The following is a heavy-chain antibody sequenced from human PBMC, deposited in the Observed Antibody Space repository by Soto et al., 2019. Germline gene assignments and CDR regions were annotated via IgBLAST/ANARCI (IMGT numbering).Heavy chain of an antibody. Sequence: PGGSLRLSCAASGFTFGSYWMSWVRQAPGKGLEWLATIKMDASEKKYVDSVKGRFPMSRDNAKNSLYLQMDSLKAEDTAVYYCARDSGDGAWASVIHYLDYWGHGALVTVSS. D-gene: IGHD2-8*01. CDR1: GFTFGSYW. CDR3: ARDSGDGAWASVIHYLDY. V-gene: IGHV3-7*01. CDR2: IKMDASEK. J-gene: IGHJ4*01.